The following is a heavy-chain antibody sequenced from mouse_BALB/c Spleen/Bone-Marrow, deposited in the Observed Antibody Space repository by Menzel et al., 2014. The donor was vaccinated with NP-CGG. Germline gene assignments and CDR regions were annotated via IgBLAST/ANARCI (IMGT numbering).Heavy chain of an antibody. CDR2: IHPGSGGT. Sequence: QVHVKQSGAELVRPGASVKLTCKALGFTFTDYEMHWVKQTPVHGLEWIGTIHPGSGGTAYNQKLKGKATLTADKSSSTAYMELSSLTSEDSAVYYCTREKVGDFDYWGQGTTLTVSS. CDR1: GFTFTDYE. CDR3: TREKVGDFDY. V-gene: IGHV1-15*01. J-gene: IGHJ2*01.